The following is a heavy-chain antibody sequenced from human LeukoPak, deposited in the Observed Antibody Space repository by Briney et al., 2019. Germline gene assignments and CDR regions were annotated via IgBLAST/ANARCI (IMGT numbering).Heavy chain of an antibody. Sequence: ASVKVSCKASGYTFTGYDINWVRQATGRGLEWMGWMNPNSGNTGYAQKFQGRVTMTRNTSISTAYMELSSLRSEDTAVYYCASWSVAGVNYYYYYMDVWGKGTTVTVSS. V-gene: IGHV1-8*01. J-gene: IGHJ6*03. CDR2: MNPNSGNT. D-gene: IGHD6-19*01. CDR3: ASWSVAGVNYYYYYMDV. CDR1: GYTFTGYD.